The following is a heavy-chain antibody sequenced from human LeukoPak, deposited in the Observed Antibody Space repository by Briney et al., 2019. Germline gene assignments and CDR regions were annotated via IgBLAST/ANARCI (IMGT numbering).Heavy chain of an antibody. CDR3: ARALGAFDI. CDR1: GGSICSYY. J-gene: IGHJ3*02. Sequence: SETLSLTCTVSGGSICSYYWSWIRQPPGKGLEWIGYIYYSGSTNYNPTLKSRVTISVDTSKNQFSLKLSSVTAADTAVYYCARALGAFDIWGQGTMVTVS. CDR2: IYYSGST. V-gene: IGHV4-59*12.